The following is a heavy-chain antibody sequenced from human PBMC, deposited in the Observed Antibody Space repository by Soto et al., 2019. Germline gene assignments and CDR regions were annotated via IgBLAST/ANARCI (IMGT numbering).Heavy chain of an antibody. Sequence: SLRLSCAVSGFTFGDFAMSWVRQAPGKGLEWISGINWNGISTSYRDSVKGRFIISRDDAQNSLYLQMNSLRAEDTALYYCARDGFQYDDGGYYEFDYWGQGTMVTVSS. CDR1: GFTFGDFA. D-gene: IGHD3-22*01. V-gene: IGHV3-20*04. CDR3: ARDGFQYDDGGYYEFDY. J-gene: IGHJ4*02. CDR2: INWNGIST.